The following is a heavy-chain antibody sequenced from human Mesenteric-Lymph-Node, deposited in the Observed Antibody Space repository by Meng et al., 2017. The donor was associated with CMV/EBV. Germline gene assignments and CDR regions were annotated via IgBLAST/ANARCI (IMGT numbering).Heavy chain of an antibody. CDR2: IWYDGSSE. V-gene: IGHV3-33*06. Sequence: GESLKISCAASGFTFSDYYMSWIRQAPGKGLEWVAVIWYDGSSEYYAASVKGRFTISRDNSRNTLYLQMNSLRADDTAVYYCAKDQGGTVYHGMDVWGQGTTVTVSS. CDR1: GFTFSDYY. D-gene: IGHD1-1*01. J-gene: IGHJ6*02. CDR3: AKDQGGTVYHGMDV.